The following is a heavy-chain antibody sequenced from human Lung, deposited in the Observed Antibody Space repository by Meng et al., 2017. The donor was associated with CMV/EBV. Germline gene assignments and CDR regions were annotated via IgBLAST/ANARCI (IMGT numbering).Heavy chain of an antibody. V-gene: IGHV3-7*01. CDR2: INQGGNEK. Sequence: SXAATGFNIRPYWMTWVRQAPGKGLEWVANINQGGNEKYYVDSVEGRFTISRDNARNSLLLQMNTLRAEDTAVYYCARLGDYCTDASCDYYFDYWGQGTLVXVSS. CDR3: ARLGDYCTDASCDYYFDY. CDR1: GFNIRPYW. D-gene: IGHD2-8*01. J-gene: IGHJ4*02.